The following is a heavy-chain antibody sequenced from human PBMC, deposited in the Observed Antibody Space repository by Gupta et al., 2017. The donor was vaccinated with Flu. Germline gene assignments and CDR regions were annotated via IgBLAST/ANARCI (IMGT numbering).Heavy chain of an antibody. Sequence: QLQLQESGPGLVKPSETLSLTCTVSGGSISSSSYYWGWIRQPPGKGLEWIGSIYYSGSTYYNPYLKRRVTISVDTSKNQFSLKLSSVTAADTAVDYCARLLALQSGYGGWWFDPWGQGTLVTVSS. CDR2: IYYSGST. V-gene: IGHV4-39*01. CDR3: ARLLALQSGYGGWWFDP. CDR1: GGSISSSSYY. J-gene: IGHJ5*02. D-gene: IGHD5-12*01.